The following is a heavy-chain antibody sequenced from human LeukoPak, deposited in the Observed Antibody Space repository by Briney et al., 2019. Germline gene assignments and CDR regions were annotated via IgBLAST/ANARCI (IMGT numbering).Heavy chain of an antibody. J-gene: IGHJ2*01. CDR3: ARTYYDFWSGYRLWYFDL. CDR1: GGSFSGYY. V-gene: IGHV4-34*01. D-gene: IGHD3-3*01. Sequence: SETLSLTCAVYGGSFSGYYWSWIRQPPGKGLEWIGEINHSGSTNYNPSLKSRVTISVDTSKNQFSLKLSSVTAADTAVYYCARTYYDFWSGYRLWYFDLWGRGTLVTVSS. CDR2: INHSGST.